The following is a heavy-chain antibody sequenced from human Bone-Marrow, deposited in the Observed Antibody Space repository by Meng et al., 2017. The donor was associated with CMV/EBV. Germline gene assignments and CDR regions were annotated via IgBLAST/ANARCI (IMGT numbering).Heavy chain of an antibody. CDR2: ISGSGGST. Sequence: GGSLRLSCAASGFTFSSYAMSWVRQAPGTGLEWVSAISGSGGSTYYADSVKGRFTISRDNSKNTLYMQMNSLRAEDTAVYYCAKDPPNPYCSSTSCYSGYWGQGTLVTVSS. D-gene: IGHD2-2*02. J-gene: IGHJ4*02. V-gene: IGHV3-23*01. CDR1: GFTFSSYA. CDR3: AKDPPNPYCSSTSCYSGY.